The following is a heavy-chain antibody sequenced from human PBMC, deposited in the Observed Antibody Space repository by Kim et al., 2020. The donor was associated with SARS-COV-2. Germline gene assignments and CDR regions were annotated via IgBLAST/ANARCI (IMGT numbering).Heavy chain of an antibody. Sequence: SETLSLTCAVYGGSFSGYYWSWIRQPPGKGLEWIGEINHSGSTNYNPSLKSRVTISVDTSKNQFSLKLSSVSAADTAVYYCAARSYSSSWYAVDYWGQGTLVTVSS. CDR3: AARSYSSSWYAVDY. V-gene: IGHV4-34*01. J-gene: IGHJ4*02. CDR1: GGSFSGYY. CDR2: INHSGST. D-gene: IGHD6-13*01.